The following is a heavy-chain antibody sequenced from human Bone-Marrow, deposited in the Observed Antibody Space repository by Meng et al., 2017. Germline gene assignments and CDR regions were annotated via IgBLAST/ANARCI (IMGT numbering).Heavy chain of an antibody. Sequence: QEHPKGSRPVLGQPWGTLSPTLAVSGGSISSSNGWSWARKPPGKGRDWIGEIYHSGSTNYTPSLKSRVTISVDKSKNQFSLKLSSVTAADTAVYYCARGQYFSWWELLPAFWFDPWGQGTLVTVSS. CDR1: GGSISSSNG. D-gene: IGHD1-26*01. CDR2: IYHSGST. J-gene: IGHJ5*02. CDR3: ARGQYFSWWELLPAFWFDP. V-gene: IGHV4-4*02.